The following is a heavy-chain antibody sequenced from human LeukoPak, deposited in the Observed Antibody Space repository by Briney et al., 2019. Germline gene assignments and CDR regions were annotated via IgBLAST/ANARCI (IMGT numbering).Heavy chain of an antibody. Sequence: ASVKVFCKASGYRFTSYGISWVRQAPGQGLEWMGWISADNGDTNYAQKFQGRVSMTTDTSTSTAYMELRSLRSDDTAIYYCVRDSVVVVTAIFDYWGQGSLVTVSS. CDR3: VRDSVVVVTAIFDY. CDR2: ISADNGDT. J-gene: IGHJ4*02. CDR1: GYRFTSYG. D-gene: IGHD3-22*01. V-gene: IGHV1-18*01.